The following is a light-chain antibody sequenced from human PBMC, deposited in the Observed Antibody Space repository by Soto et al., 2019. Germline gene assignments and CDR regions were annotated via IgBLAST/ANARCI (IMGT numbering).Light chain of an antibody. CDR2: QAS. CDR1: QSISAW. CDR3: QQYNSSPWT. V-gene: IGKV1-5*03. J-gene: IGKJ1*01. Sequence: DIQMTQAHSILSASVGDRVAITCRAGQSISAWVAWYQQKPGKAPKLLIYQASLLESGVPSRFSGSGSGTEFTLTISSLQPDDLATYYCQQYNSSPWTFGQGTKVDIK.